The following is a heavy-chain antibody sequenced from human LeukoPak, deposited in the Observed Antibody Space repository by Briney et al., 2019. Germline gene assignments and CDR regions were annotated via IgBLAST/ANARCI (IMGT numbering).Heavy chain of an antibody. J-gene: IGHJ3*02. V-gene: IGHV4-39*01. D-gene: IGHD3-9*01. CDR2: IYYSGST. Sequence: PSETLSLTCTVSGGSISSSSHYWGWIRQPPGKGLEWIGSIYYSGSTYYNPSLKSRVTISVDTSKNQFSLKLSSVTAADTAVYYCARHRYGAFDIWGQGTMVTVSS. CDR1: GGSISSSSHY. CDR3: ARHRYGAFDI.